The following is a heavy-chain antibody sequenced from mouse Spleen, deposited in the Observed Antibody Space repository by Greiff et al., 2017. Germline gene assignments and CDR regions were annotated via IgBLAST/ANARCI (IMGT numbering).Heavy chain of an antibody. CDR2: IYPGDGDT. Sequence: LVESGPELVKPGASVKISCKASGYAFSSSWMNWVKQRPGKGLEWIGRIYPGDGDTNYNGKFKGKATLTADKSSSTAYMQLSSLTSEDSAVYFCARRDYYGNYYAMDYWGQGTSVTVSS. J-gene: IGHJ4*01. CDR3: ARRDYYGNYYAMDY. CDR1: GYAFSSSW. V-gene: IGHV1-82*01. D-gene: IGHD2-1*01.